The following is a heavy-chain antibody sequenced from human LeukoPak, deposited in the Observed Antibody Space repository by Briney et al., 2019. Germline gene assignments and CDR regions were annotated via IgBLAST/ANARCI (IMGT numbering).Heavy chain of an antibody. V-gene: IGHV1-46*01. J-gene: IGHJ6*02. D-gene: IGHD6-13*01. CDR2: NNPSGGST. Sequence: ASVKVSCKASGYTFTSYYMHWVRQAPGQGLEWMGINNPSGGSTSYAQKFQGRVTMTRDTSTSTVYMELSSLRSEDTAVYYCARDRGLSSSWFNYYYYYGMDVWGQGTTVTVSS. CDR1: GYTFTSYY. CDR3: ARDRGLSSSWFNYYYYYGMDV.